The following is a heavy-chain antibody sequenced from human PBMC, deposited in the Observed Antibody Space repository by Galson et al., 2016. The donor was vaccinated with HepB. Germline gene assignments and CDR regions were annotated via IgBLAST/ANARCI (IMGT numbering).Heavy chain of an antibody. J-gene: IGHJ4*02. D-gene: IGHD2-2*02. V-gene: IGHV4-39*02. Sequence: SETLSLTCSVSGVSIGTTDYYWGWIRQSPGKGLEWIGSSYFSGSTYYNPSPKSRVTMFVDTSKYHPPLKLRSVTASDTAAYYCVSGRARYTGKDNYVDSGGQGTVVTVSS. CDR2: SYFSGST. CDR3: VSGRARYTGKDNYVDS. CDR1: GVSIGTTDYY.